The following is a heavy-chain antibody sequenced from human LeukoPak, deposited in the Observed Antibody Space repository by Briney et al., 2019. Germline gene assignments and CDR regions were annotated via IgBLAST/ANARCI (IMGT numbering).Heavy chain of an antibody. D-gene: IGHD2-15*01. J-gene: IGHJ4*02. CDR1: GFTFSGSA. Sequence: GGSLKLSCAASGFTFSGSAMHWVRQASGKGLEWVGRIRSKANSYATAYAASVKGRFTISRDDSKNTAYLQMNSLKTEDTAVYYCAKDIVEAGLFFDYWGQGTLVTVSS. CDR2: IRSKANSYAT. V-gene: IGHV3-73*01. CDR3: AKDIVEAGLFFDY.